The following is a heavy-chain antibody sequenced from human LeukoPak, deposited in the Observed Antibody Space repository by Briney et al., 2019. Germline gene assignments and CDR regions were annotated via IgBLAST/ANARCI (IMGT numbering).Heavy chain of an antibody. V-gene: IGHV3-23*01. CDR1: GFTFSSYA. J-gene: IGHJ1*01. D-gene: IGHD6-13*01. CDR2: INDNGAGT. CDR3: AKDSSSWYEVRSQYFQH. Sequence: GGSLRLSCAASGFTFSSYAMSWVRQAPGKGLKWVSTINDNGAGTYYADSVKGRSTISRDNSYNTVSLQMNSLRAEDTAVYYCAKDSSSWYEVRSQYFQHWGQGTLVTVSS.